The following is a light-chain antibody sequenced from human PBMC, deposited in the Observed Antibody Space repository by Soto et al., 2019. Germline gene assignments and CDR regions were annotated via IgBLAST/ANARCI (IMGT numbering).Light chain of an antibody. V-gene: IGLV1-40*01. CDR3: AAWDERLSGRL. CDR2: GNS. J-gene: IGLJ3*02. Sequence: QSVLTQPPSVSGAPGQRVTISCTGSSSNIGAGYDVHWYQQLPGTAPKLLIYGNSNRPSGVPDRFSGSKSGTSGSLAISGLRSEDEGDYYCAAWDERLSGRLFGGGTKLTVL. CDR1: SSNIGAGYD.